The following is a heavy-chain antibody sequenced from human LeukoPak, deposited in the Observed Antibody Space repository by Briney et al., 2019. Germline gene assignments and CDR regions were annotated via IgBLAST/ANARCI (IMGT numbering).Heavy chain of an antibody. V-gene: IGHV4-59*01. D-gene: IGHD5-24*01. J-gene: IGHJ4*02. Sequence: SETLSLTCTVSGGSISSYYWSWIRQPPGKGLEWIGYIYYSGSTNYNPSLKSRVTISVDTSKNQFSLKLSSVTAADTAVYYCARDAGDGYNYLSKGTLITVSS. CDR3: ARDAGDGYNY. CDR2: IYYSGST. CDR1: GGSISSYY.